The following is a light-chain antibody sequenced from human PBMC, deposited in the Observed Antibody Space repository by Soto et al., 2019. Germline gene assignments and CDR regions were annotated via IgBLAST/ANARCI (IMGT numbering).Light chain of an antibody. CDR2: DVS. CDR1: SSDVGGSNY. V-gene: IGLV2-14*01. J-gene: IGLJ1*01. Sequence: QSLRTQPASVSGSPGQSSTISCTGTSSDVGGSNYVSWYQHLPGKAPRLMIYDVSDRPSGVSNRFSGSKSGNTASLTISGLQAEDEADYYCSSYTSSSLYVFGTGTKVTVL. CDR3: SSYTSSSLYV.